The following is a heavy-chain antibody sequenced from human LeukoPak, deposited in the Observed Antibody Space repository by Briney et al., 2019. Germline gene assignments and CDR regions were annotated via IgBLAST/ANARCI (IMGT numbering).Heavy chain of an antibody. CDR3: AAGSGWLFDY. CDR1: GFTFSSNW. D-gene: IGHD6-19*01. V-gene: IGHV3-7*01. Sequence: GGSLRLSCAASGFTFSSNWMNWVRQAPGKGLEWVANIKQDGSEKYYVDSVKGRFTISRDNAKNSLYLQMNSLRAEDTAVYYCAAGSGWLFDYWGQGTLVTVSS. J-gene: IGHJ4*02. CDR2: IKQDGSEK.